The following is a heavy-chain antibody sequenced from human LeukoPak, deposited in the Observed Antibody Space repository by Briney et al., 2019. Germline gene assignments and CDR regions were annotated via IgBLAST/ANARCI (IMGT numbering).Heavy chain of an antibody. CDR1: GFTISSYW. Sequence: GGSLRLSWEASGFTISSYWMSWVRKAPGKGLEWVANIKQDGSEKHYVDSVKGRFTISRDNAKNSLYLQMNSLRDEDTAVYYCARDPSTMPFDYWGQGTLVTVSS. D-gene: IGHD2-2*01. CDR2: IKQDGSEK. CDR3: ARDPSTMPFDY. V-gene: IGHV3-7*01. J-gene: IGHJ4*02.